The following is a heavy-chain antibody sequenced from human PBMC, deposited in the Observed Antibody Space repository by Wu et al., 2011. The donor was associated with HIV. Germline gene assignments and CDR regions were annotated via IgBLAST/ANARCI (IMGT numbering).Heavy chain of an antibody. V-gene: IGHV1-18*01. CDR1: GYTFTSYG. J-gene: IGHJ6*02. D-gene: IGHD1-26*01. CDR3: ARDESGSSSFYGMDV. Sequence: QVQLVQSGAEVKKPGASVKVSCKASGYTFTSYGISWVRQAPGHGLEWMGWISVNNDNTNYAQKFQGRVTMTTDTSTSTAHMELRSLRSDDTAVYYCARDESGSSSFYGMDVWGQGTTGHRLL. CDR2: ISVNNDNT.